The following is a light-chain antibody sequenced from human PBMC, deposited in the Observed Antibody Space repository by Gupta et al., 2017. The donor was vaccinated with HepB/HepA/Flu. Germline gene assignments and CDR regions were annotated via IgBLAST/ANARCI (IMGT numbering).Light chain of an antibody. V-gene: IGKV1-9*01. CDR1: QGVGGH. J-gene: IGKJ5*01. CDR2: ERS. Sequence: DIQLTQSPSFLSTSVGDRVTITCRASQGVGGHLAWYQQRPGKAPNLLIYERSSLQSGVPSRFSGSGSGTEFTLTISSLQPEDFATYYCQQLNSSPITFGQGTRLDIK. CDR3: QQLNSSPIT.